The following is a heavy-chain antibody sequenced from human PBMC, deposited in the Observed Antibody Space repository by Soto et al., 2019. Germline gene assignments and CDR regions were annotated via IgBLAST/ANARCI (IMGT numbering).Heavy chain of an antibody. CDR3: AREPIVLAGPYYYYGMDV. Sequence: PGWSLRLSCASSVFTFISYAMHWVRQAPGKGLDWVAVISYDGGNKYYADYEKGRFTISRDNSKNTLYLQMNRLRAEDRAVYYCAREPIVLAGPYYYYGMDVWGQGTTVTVSS. J-gene: IGHJ6*01. V-gene: IGHV3-30-3*01. CDR1: VFTFISYA. D-gene: IGHD6-19*01. CDR2: ISYDGGNK.